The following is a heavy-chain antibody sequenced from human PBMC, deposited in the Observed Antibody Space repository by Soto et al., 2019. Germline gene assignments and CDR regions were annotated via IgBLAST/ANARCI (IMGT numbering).Heavy chain of an antibody. CDR1: GFTFSSYG. J-gene: IGHJ6*02. CDR2: ISYDGSNK. Sequence: RLSCAASGFTFSSYGMHWVRQAPGKGLEWVAVISYDGSNKYYADSVKGRFTISRDNSKNTLYLQMNSLRAEDTAVYYCAKDRPLSNQGGAGMDVWGQGTTVTVS. D-gene: IGHD4-4*01. CDR3: AKDRPLSNQGGAGMDV. V-gene: IGHV3-30*18.